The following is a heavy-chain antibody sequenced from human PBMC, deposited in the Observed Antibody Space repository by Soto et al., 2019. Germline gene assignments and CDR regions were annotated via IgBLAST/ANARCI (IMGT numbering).Heavy chain of an antibody. Sequence: GESLKISCKGSGYSFTSYWISWVRQMPGKGLEWMGRIDPSDSYTNYSPSFQGHVTISADKSISTAYLQWSSLKASETAMYYCARTHYYDFWSGSSWAQYYYGMDVWGQGTTVTVS. CDR3: ARTHYYDFWSGSSWAQYYYGMDV. CDR2: IDPSDSYT. CDR1: GYSFTSYW. V-gene: IGHV5-10-1*01. D-gene: IGHD3-3*01. J-gene: IGHJ6*02.